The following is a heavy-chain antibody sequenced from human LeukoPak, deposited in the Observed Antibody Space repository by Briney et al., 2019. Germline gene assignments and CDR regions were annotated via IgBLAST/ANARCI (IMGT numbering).Heavy chain of an antibody. V-gene: IGHV4-39*01. CDR1: GGSISSSSCY. CDR2: IYYSGST. D-gene: IGHD4-23*01. J-gene: IGHJ3*02. Sequence: SETLSLTCTVSGGSISSSSCYWGWIRQPPGKGLEWIGSIYYSGSTYYNPSLKSRVTISVDTSKNQFSLKLSSVTAADTAVYYCARPQGGNPLPNTFGIWGQGTMVTVSS. CDR3: ARPQGGNPLPNTFGI.